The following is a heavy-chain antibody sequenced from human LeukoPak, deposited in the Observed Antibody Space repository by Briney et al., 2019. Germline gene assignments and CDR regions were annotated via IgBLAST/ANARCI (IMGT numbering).Heavy chain of an antibody. CDR2: ISGSSGTT. J-gene: IGHJ4*02. CDR1: GFTISSYA. D-gene: IGHD6-13*01. Sequence: PGGSLRLSCAASGFTISSYAMSWVRQAPGKGLEWVSAISGSSGTTYYADSVKGRFTISRDNSKNTLYLQMNSLRAEDTAVYYCAKEGYSSTWNADFDFGGQGTLVTVSS. V-gene: IGHV3-23*01. CDR3: AKEGYSSTWNADFDF.